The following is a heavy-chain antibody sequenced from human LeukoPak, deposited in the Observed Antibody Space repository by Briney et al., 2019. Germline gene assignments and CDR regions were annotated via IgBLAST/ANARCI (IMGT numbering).Heavy chain of an antibody. J-gene: IGHJ4*02. V-gene: IGHV1-46*01. CDR1: GYSFSSYH. Sequence: EASVKVSCKASGYSFSSYHMHWVRQAPGQGLEWMGLIDPRVGTTIYAQRLQGRLTLTRDRSTSTAYMEMSGLRSDDTAMYYCARGKGRSNWWPFDYWGQGTRITVSS. CDR3: ARGKGRSNWWPFDY. CDR2: IDPRVGTT. D-gene: IGHD2-8*02.